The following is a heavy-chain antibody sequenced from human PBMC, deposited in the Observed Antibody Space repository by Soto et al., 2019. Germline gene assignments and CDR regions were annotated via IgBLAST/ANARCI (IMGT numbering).Heavy chain of an antibody. J-gene: IGHJ4*02. CDR1: GFTFSSYG. V-gene: IGHV3-30*18. D-gene: IGHD2-15*01. Sequence: QVLLVESGGGVVQPGRSLRLSCAASGFTFSSYGMHWVRQAPGKGLEWVAVISYDGSNKYYADSVKGRFTISRDNSKNTLYLQMNSLRAEDTAVYYCAKGSRSRYCSGGSCYLFDYWGQGTLVTVSS. CDR2: ISYDGSNK. CDR3: AKGSRSRYCSGGSCYLFDY.